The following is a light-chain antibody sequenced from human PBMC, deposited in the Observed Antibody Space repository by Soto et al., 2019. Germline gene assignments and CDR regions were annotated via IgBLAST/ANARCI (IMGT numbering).Light chain of an antibody. CDR2: GAS. CDR1: QSVSSSY. V-gene: IGKV3-20*01. CDR3: QQYGSSLWT. J-gene: IGKJ1*01. Sequence: EIVLTQSPGTLSLSPGERATLSCRASQSVSSSYLAWYQQKPGQAPRLLIYGASSSATGIPDRFSGSGSGTDFTLTISRLEPEYFAVYYCQQYGSSLWTFGQGTKVEIK.